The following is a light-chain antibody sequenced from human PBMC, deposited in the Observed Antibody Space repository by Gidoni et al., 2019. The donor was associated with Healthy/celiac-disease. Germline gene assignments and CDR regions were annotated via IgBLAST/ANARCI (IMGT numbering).Light chain of an antibody. CDR3: QQYGSSPNT. CDR1: QRVSSSY. CDR2: GAS. Sequence: EIVLTQSPGTLSLSPGERATLSCRASQRVSSSYLAWYQQKPGQAPRLLIYGASSRATGIPDRFSGSGSGTDFTRTISRLEPEDFAVYYCQQYGSSPNTFGQGTKLEIK. J-gene: IGKJ2*01. V-gene: IGKV3-20*01.